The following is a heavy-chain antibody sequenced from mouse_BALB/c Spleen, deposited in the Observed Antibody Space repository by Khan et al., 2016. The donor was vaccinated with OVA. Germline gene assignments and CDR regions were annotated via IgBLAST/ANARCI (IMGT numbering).Heavy chain of an antibody. V-gene: IGHV1S41*01. CDR1: GYTFTSYW. CDR3: ARENYYGRTYYAMDY. J-gene: IGHJ4*01. CDR2: IGPGSSNT. D-gene: IGHD1-1*01. Sequence: DLVKPETSVKLSCKASGYTFTSYWINWIKQRPGQGLEWIGRIGPGSSNTYYSEMFKGKAALTVDTSSTTAYIQLSSLSSEDSAVYFCARENYYGRTYYAMDYWGQGTSVTVSS.